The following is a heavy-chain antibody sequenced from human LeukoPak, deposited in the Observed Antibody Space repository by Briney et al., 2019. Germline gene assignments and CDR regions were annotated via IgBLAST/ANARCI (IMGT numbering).Heavy chain of an antibody. Sequence: GRSLRLSCAASGFTFSSYGMHWVRQAPGKGLEWVAVIWYDGSNKYYADSVKGRFTISRDNSKNTLYLQMNSLRAEDTAVYYCAKEHAGVSSSWYGFIDYWGQGTLVTVSS. CDR3: AKEHAGVSSSWYGFIDY. V-gene: IGHV3-33*06. CDR1: GFTFSSYG. CDR2: IWYDGSNK. D-gene: IGHD6-13*01. J-gene: IGHJ4*02.